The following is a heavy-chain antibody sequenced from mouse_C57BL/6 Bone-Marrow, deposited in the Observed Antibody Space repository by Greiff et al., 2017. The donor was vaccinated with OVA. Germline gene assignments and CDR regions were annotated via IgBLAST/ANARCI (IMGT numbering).Heavy chain of an antibody. J-gene: IGHJ4*01. D-gene: IGHD2-2*01. CDR2: IYPGSGST. Sequence: QVQLQQPGAELVKPGASVKMSCKASGYTFTSYWITWVKQRPGQGLEWIGDIYPGSGSTNYNEKFKSKATLTVDTSSSTAYMQLSSLTSEDSAVYYCARKLLWLRRVYYYAMDYWGQGTSVTVSS. CDR3: ARKLLWLRRVYYYAMDY. CDR1: GYTFTSYW. V-gene: IGHV1-55*01.